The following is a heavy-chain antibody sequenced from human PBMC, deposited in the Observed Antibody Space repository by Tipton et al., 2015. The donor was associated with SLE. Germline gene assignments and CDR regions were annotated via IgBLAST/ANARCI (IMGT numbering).Heavy chain of an antibody. J-gene: IGHJ4*02. CDR1: GGSIRSSSYY. V-gene: IGHV4-39*07. Sequence: TLSLTCTVSGGSIRSSSYYWAWIRQPPGKGLEWIGNIYYSGSTYYNPSLKSRVTISVGTSKNQFSLKLSSVTAADTAVYYCARLPPVRPFDYWGQGTLVTVSS. CDR2: IYYSGST. D-gene: IGHD2/OR15-2a*01. CDR3: ARLPPVRPFDY.